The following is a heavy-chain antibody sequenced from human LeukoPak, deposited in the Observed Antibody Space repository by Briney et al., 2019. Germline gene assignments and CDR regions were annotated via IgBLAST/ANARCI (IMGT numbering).Heavy chain of an antibody. CDR1: GFTFSSYA. V-gene: IGHV3-21*01. CDR3: ARYDSSGVDY. CDR2: ISSSSSYI. Sequence: GGSLRLSCAASGFTFSSYAMNWVRQAPGKGLEWVSSISSSSSYIYYADSVKGRFTISRDNAKNSLYLQMNSLRAEDTAVYYCARYDSSGVDYWGQGTLVTVSS. D-gene: IGHD3-22*01. J-gene: IGHJ4*02.